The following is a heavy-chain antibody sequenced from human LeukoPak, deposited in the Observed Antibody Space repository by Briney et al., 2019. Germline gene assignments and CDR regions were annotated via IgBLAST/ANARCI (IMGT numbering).Heavy chain of an antibody. V-gene: IGHV4-34*01. CDR2: INHSGST. Sequence: SETLSLTCAVYGGSFSGYYWSWIRQPPGKGLEWVGEINHSGSTNYNPSLKSRVTISVDTSKNQFSLKLSSVTAADTAVYYCARGLLFDYWGQGTLVTVSS. D-gene: IGHD2-21*01. CDR3: ARGLLFDY. J-gene: IGHJ4*02. CDR1: GGSFSGYY.